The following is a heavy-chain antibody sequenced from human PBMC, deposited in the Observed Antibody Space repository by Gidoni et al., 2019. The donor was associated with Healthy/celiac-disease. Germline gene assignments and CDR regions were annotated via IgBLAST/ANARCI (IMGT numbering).Heavy chain of an antibody. Sequence: QVQLVESGGGLVKPGGSLRLSCAASGFPFSDYYMSWIRQAPGKGLEWVSYISSSSSYTNYADSVKGRFTISRDNAKNSLYLQMNSLRAEDTAVYYCARDRGRGYCSSTSCFDAFDIWGQGTMVTVSS. CDR2: ISSSSSYT. CDR3: ARDRGRGYCSSTSCFDAFDI. J-gene: IGHJ3*02. CDR1: GFPFSDYY. V-gene: IGHV3-11*05. D-gene: IGHD2-2*01.